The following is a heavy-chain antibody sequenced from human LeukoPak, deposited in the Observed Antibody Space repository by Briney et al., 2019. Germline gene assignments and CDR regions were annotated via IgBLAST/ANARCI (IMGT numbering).Heavy chain of an antibody. CDR3: AREDYYGSGSYPDYFDY. V-gene: IGHV4-61*02. CDR2: IYTSGST. Sequence: SETLSLTCTVSVGSISSGSFYWSWIRQPAGKGLEWIGRIYTSGSTNYNPSLKSRVTISIDTSKNQFSLNLSSVTAADTAVYCCAREDYYGSGSYPDYFDYWGQGTLVTVSS. CDR1: VGSISSGSFY. J-gene: IGHJ4*02. D-gene: IGHD3-10*01.